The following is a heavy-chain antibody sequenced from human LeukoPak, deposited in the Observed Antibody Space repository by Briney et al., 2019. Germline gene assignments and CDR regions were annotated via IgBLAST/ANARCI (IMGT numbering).Heavy chain of an antibody. D-gene: IGHD6-19*01. J-gene: IGHJ4*02. CDR3: AGGQWLVDFDY. CDR2: INSDGSST. Sequence: GGSLRLSCAASGFTFSSYWMHWARQAPGKGLVWVSRINSDGSSTSYADSVKGRFTISRDNAKNTLYLQMNSLRAEDTAVYYCAGGQWLVDFDYWGQGTLVTVSS. V-gene: IGHV3-74*01. CDR1: GFTFSSYW.